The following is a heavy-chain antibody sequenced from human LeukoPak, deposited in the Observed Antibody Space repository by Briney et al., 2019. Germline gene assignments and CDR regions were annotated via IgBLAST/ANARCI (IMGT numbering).Heavy chain of an antibody. CDR3: ARLILRGSSWQHNWFDP. D-gene: IGHD6-13*01. CDR1: GFTFSSYS. V-gene: IGHV3-7*01. Sequence: PGGSLRLSCAASGFTFSSYSMSWVRQAPGKGLEWVANINQDGTEKYYVDSVKGRFTISRDNAKNSLYLQMNSLRTEDTAVYYCARLILRGSSWQHNWFDPWGQGTLVTVSS. CDR2: INQDGTEK. J-gene: IGHJ5*02.